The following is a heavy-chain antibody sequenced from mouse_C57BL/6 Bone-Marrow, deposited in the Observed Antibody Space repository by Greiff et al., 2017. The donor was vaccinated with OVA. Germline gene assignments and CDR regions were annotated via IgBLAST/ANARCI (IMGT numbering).Heavy chain of an antibody. V-gene: IGHV1-81*01. CDR3: ARGDGNYEYYFDY. J-gene: IGHJ2*01. CDR2: IYPRSGNT. D-gene: IGHD2-1*01. CDR1: GYTFTSYG. Sequence: VQLQQSGAELARPGASVKLSCKASGYTFTSYGISWVKQRTGQGLEWIGEIYPRSGNTYYNEKFKGKATLTADKSSSTAYRELRSLTSEDSAVYFCARGDGNYEYYFDYWGQGTTLTVSS.